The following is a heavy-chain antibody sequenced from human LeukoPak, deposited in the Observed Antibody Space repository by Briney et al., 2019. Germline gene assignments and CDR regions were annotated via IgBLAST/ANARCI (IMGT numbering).Heavy chain of an antibody. D-gene: IGHD6-13*01. V-gene: IGHV3-30*18. CDR3: AKERYSSSSLFAITPFDY. CDR2: VSYDGSNK. Sequence: GGSLRLSCAASGFAFSSYGMHWVRQAPGKGLEWVAVVSYDGSNKYYADSVKGRFTISRDNSKNTLYLQMNSLRAEDTAVYYCAKERYSSSSLFAITPFDYWGQGTLVTVSS. J-gene: IGHJ4*02. CDR1: GFAFSSYG.